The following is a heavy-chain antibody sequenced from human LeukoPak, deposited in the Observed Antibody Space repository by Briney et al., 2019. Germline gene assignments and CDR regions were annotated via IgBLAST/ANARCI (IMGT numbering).Heavy chain of an antibody. CDR3: ARAMTTVPFGY. CDR1: GYTFTGYY. CDR2: INPNSGGT. D-gene: IGHD4-11*01. J-gene: IGHJ4*02. V-gene: IGHV1-2*06. Sequence: ASVKVSCKASGYTFTGYYMHWVRQAPGQGLEWMGRINPNSGGTNYAQKFQGRVTMTRDTSTSTVYMELSSLRSEDTAVYYCARAMTTVPFGYWGQGTLVTVSS.